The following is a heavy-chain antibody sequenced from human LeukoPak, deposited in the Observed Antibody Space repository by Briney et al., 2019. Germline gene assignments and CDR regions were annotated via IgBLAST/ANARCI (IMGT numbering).Heavy chain of an antibody. CDR2: INHSGST. J-gene: IGHJ5*02. V-gene: IGHV4-34*01. CDR1: GGSFSGYY. D-gene: IGHD2-2*02. Sequence: SETLSLTCAVYGGSFSGYYWSWIRQPPGKGLEWIGEINHSGSTNYNPSLKSRVTISVDTSKNQFSLKLSSVTAADTAVYYCARVRYSWDIVVVPAAISNNWFDPWGQGTLVTVSS. CDR3: ARVRYSWDIVVVPAAISNNWFDP.